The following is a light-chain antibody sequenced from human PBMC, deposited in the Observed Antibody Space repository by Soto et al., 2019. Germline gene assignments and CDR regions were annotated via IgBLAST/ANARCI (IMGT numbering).Light chain of an antibody. CDR1: QGVTTH. CDR2: DVS. J-gene: IGKJ5*01. V-gene: IGKV3-15*01. Sequence: EIVMTQSPAIVSVYTGERVTLSYRAGQGVTTHFAWYQQKSGQSPRLLIYDVSTRATGVPARFSGTGSETDFTLTISGLQSEDSAVYFCQQYNNWPFSFGQGTRLEI. CDR3: QQYNNWPFS.